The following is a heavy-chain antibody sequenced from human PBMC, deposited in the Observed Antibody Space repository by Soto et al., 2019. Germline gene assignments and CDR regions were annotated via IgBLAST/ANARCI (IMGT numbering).Heavy chain of an antibody. D-gene: IGHD6-6*01. CDR1: GFTVSGNY. Sequence: EVQLVETGGGLIQPGGSLILSCAASGFTVSGNYMSWVRQAPGKGLELVSVIYNGGGTYYADSVKGRSTISRDNTKNTLDVEVTSLSSDDTAVYYCASTRGSSYDYWGQGTLVTVSS. CDR2: IYNGGGT. J-gene: IGHJ4*02. CDR3: ASTRGSSYDY. V-gene: IGHV3-53*02.